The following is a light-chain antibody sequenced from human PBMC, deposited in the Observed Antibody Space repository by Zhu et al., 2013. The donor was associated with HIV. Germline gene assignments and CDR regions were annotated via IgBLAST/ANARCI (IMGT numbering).Light chain of an antibody. Sequence: EIVLTQSPGTLSLSPGERATLSCRASQSVTRSYLAWYQQKLGQAPRLLIYDASNRAPGIPARFSGSGSGTEFTLTISSLQADDFATYYCHQYNSYSPWTFGQGTKVEIK. CDR1: QSVTRSY. V-gene: IGKV3-20*01. CDR2: DAS. J-gene: IGKJ1*01. CDR3: HQYNSYSPWT.